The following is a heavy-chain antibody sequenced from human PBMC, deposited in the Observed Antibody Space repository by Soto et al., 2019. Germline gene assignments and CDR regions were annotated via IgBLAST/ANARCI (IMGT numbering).Heavy chain of an antibody. CDR2: INHSGST. Sequence: SETLSLTCAVYGGSFIGYYWSWIRQPPGKGLEWIGEINHSGSTNYNPSLKSRVTISVDTSKNQFSLKLSSVTAADTAVYYCARDKRSRYFDWLLLVFDYWGQGTLVTVSS. V-gene: IGHV4-34*01. CDR1: GGSFIGYY. D-gene: IGHD3-9*01. J-gene: IGHJ4*02. CDR3: ARDKRSRYFDWLLLVFDY.